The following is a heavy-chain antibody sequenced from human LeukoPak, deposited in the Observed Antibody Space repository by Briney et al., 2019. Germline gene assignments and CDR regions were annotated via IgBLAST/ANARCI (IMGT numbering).Heavy chain of an antibody. D-gene: IGHD3-10*01. CDR1: GFTFSSYA. Sequence: PGGSLRLSCAASGFTFSSYAMPWVRQAPGKGLEYVSAISSNGGSTYYANSVKGRFTISRDNSKNTLYLQMGSLRAEDMAVYYCARGLRFGLYGMDVWGQGTTVTVSS. CDR3: ARGLRFGLYGMDV. CDR2: ISSNGGST. V-gene: IGHV3-64*01. J-gene: IGHJ6*02.